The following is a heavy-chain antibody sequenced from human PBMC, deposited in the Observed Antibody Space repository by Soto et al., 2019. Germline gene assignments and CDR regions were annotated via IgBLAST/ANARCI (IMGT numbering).Heavy chain of an antibody. Sequence: SETLSLTCTVSGDFVNSGNYCWTWMRQPPGKGLEWIGYVHRSVSTNYNPSLKSRVTIVLDTSKNRFSLRLESVTAADTGVYYCARDNRAADFWRDKDYGLDVWGQGTTVTVSS. CDR3: ARDNRAADFWRDKDYGLDV. CDR2: VHRSVST. V-gene: IGHV4-61*01. D-gene: IGHD3-3*01. CDR1: GDFVNSGNYC. J-gene: IGHJ6*02.